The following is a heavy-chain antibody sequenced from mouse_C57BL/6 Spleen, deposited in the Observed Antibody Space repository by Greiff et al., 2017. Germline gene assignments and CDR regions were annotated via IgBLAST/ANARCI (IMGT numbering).Heavy chain of an antibody. D-gene: IGHD1-1*01. CDR2: IWSGGST. Sequence: QVQLQQSGPGLVQPSQSLSITCTVSGFSLTSFGVHWVRPSPGKGLEWLGVIWSGGSTDYNAAFISSLSISKDNSKSQVFFKMNSLQADDTAIYYCARSGDYYGSSGFDYWGQGTTLTVSS. V-gene: IGHV2-2*01. CDR1: GFSLTSFG. CDR3: ARSGDYYGSSGFDY. J-gene: IGHJ2*01.